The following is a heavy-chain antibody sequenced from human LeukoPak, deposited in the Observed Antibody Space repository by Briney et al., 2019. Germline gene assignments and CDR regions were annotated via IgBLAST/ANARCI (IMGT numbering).Heavy chain of an antibody. CDR1: GESLSAYS. D-gene: IGHD2-2*01. J-gene: IGHJ5*02. V-gene: IGHV4-34*01. Sequence: SETLSLTRAVYGESLSAYSWNWIRQSPGKGLERIGEINHSGSTNYNPSLKSRVTISVDTSKNQTSKRQFSLKLNSVTAADTAVYYCTRERSTPGINWFDPWGQGTLVTVSS. CDR3: TRERSTPGINWFDP. CDR2: INHSGST.